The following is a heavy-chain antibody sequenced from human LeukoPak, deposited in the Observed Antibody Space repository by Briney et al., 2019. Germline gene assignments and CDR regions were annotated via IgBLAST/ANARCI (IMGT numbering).Heavy chain of an antibody. D-gene: IGHD3-10*01. CDR1: GFTLDVSG. V-gene: IGHV3-20*01. J-gene: IGHJ3*02. Sequence: GRSLRLAYAAAGFTLDVSGMGWGRHARGNGLESLAVINGNGGSTGYGDSMKGRFTISRDNAKNSLYLQMNSLRVEDTALYHCARNYHGSGSTAFDIWGQGTMVTVSS. CDR2: INGNGGST. CDR3: ARNYHGSGSTAFDI.